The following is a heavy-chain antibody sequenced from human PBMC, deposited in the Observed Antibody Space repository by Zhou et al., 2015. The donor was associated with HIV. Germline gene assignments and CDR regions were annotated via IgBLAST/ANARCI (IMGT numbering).Heavy chain of an antibody. Sequence: QVQLVQSGAEVKKPGASVKVSCKASGYTFTSYDINWVRQATGQGLEWMGWMNPNSGNTGYAQKFQGRVTMTRNTSISTAYMELSSLRSEDTAVYYCARGPRHKRYDFWSGYPPDTYGMDVWGQGTTVTVSS. CDR2: MNPNSGNT. J-gene: IGHJ6*02. D-gene: IGHD3-3*01. V-gene: IGHV1-8*01. CDR1: GYTFTSYD. CDR3: ARGPRHKRYDFWSGYPPDTYGMDV.